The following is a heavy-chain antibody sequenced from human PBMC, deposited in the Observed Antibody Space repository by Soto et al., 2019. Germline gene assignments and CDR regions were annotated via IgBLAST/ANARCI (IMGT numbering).Heavy chain of an antibody. Sequence: GASVKVSCKASGYTFTGHYIHWVRQAPEQGPEWMGEIGPESGDTRYAQKFQGRVTMTRDTSITTVYMELKNLSPDDTAVYYCGRGRSGQIVVFYWGQGALVTVSS. CDR3: GRGRSGQIVVFY. CDR2: IGPESGDT. J-gene: IGHJ4*02. CDR1: GYTFTGHY. V-gene: IGHV1-2*02. D-gene: IGHD1-26*01.